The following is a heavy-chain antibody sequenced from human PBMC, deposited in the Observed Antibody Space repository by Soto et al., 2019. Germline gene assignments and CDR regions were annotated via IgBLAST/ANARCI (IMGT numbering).Heavy chain of an antibody. D-gene: IGHD2-2*01. CDR1: GASISSRDYY. Sequence: SETLSLTCSVSGASISSRDYYWGWIRQTPGKGLECIGNIDYNGVTYYNPSLKSRVTVSKDTSKNQFSLKVASVTAADTAIDYCGRVMIGTSRHTDSDYWGQGTQVTVSS. J-gene: IGHJ4*02. CDR3: GRVMIGTSRHTDSDY. V-gene: IGHV4-39*01. CDR2: IDYNGVT.